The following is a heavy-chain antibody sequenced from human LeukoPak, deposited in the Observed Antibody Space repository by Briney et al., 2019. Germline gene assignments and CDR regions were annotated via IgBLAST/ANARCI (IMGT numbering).Heavy chain of an antibody. CDR2: ISGSGTA. CDR3: ARGTELTRTSGHYSFDY. D-gene: IGHD1-7*01. Sequence: SETLSLTCAVSAGSINTYFWTWVRQPAGKGLEWIGRISGSGTAYYNPSLESRVTISLDTANNQLFLRMTSVSAADTAVYYCARGTELTRTSGHYSFDYWGQGTLVSVSS. V-gene: IGHV4-4*07. CDR1: AGSINTYF. J-gene: IGHJ4*02.